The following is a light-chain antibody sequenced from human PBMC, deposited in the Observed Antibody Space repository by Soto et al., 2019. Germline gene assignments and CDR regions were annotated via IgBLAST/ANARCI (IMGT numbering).Light chain of an antibody. J-gene: IGKJ4*01. CDR1: QGISSY. Sequence: DIQLTQSPSFLSASVGDRVTITCRASQGISSYLAWYQQKPGKAPKLLIYAASTLQSGVPSRFSGSGSGTEFTLTISSLQPEDFATYYGQQHNSYPLSFGGGTKVESK. CDR2: AAS. CDR3: QQHNSYPLS. V-gene: IGKV1-9*01.